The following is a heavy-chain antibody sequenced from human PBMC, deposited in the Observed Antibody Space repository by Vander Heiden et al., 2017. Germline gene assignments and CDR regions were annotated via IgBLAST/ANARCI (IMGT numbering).Heavy chain of an antibody. V-gene: IGHV3-7*01. D-gene: IGHD2-15*01. Sequence: GGGLVQPGGSLRLSCAASGFTFSSYWMSWVRQAPGKGLEWVANIKQDATEKYFVDSVKGRFTISRDNAKNSVYLQMNSLRAEDTAVYYCASDFCSGGSGYPRNYYYGLHVWGQGTTVTVYS. J-gene: IGHJ6*02. CDR1: GFTFSSYW. CDR2: IKQDATEK. CDR3: ASDFCSGGSGYPRNYYYGLHV.